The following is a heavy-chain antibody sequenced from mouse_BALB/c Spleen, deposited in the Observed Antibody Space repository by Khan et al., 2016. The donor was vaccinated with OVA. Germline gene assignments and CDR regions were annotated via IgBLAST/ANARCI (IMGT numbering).Heavy chain of an antibody. J-gene: IGHJ3*01. CDR1: GFTFSTYG. CDR3: TRLAYYYDSEGFAY. V-gene: IGHV5-6*01. D-gene: IGHD1-1*01. Sequence: EVQLVESGGDLVKPGGSLKLSCAASGFTFSTYGMSWVRQAPDKRLEWVATVSTGGSYTYYQDSVKGRFTISRDNAKNTLYLQMRGLRSEDTARFDCTRLAYYYDSEGFAYWGQGTLVTVSA. CDR2: VSTGGSYT.